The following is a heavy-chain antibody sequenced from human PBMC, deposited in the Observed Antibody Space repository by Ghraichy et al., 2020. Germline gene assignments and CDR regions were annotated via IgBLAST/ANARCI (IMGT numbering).Heavy chain of an antibody. CDR1: GFMFSRYW. CDR3: ARAFLDF. V-gene: IGHV3-7*01. CDR2: IKFDGSEQ. J-gene: IGHJ4*02. Sequence: GGSLRLSCEASGFMFSRYWMSWVRQTPDKGLEWVANIKFDGSEQYYIESVKGRFTISRDNAKNSLYLNMNNLRLEDTAVYYCARAFLDFWGQGILVTVSS.